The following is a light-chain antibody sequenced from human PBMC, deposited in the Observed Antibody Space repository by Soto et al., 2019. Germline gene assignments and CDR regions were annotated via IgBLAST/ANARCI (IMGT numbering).Light chain of an antibody. CDR1: SSDVGVYNL. V-gene: IGLV2-8*01. J-gene: IGLJ2*01. CDR2: EVT. CDR3: SSFAGSNIVV. Sequence: QSALSQPPSASGSPGQSVTISCTGTSSDVGVYNLVSWYQQHPGKAPKLMIYEVTKRPSGVPDRFSGSKSGNTASLTVSGLQAEDEADYYCSSFAGSNIVVFGGGTKLTVL.